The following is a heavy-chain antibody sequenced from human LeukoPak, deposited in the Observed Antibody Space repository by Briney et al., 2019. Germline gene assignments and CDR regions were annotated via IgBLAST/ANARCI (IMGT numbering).Heavy chain of an antibody. D-gene: IGHD6-19*01. CDR1: GFTFSSYA. V-gene: IGHV3-23*01. CDR3: AKDADSSGWYWLGSYYGMDV. Sequence: GGTLRLSCAAFGFTFSSYAMSWVRQAPGKGLEWVSAISGSGGSTYYADSVKGRFTISRDNSKNTLYLQMNSLRAEDTAVYYCAKDADSSGWYWLGSYYGMDVWGQGTTVTVSS. J-gene: IGHJ6*02. CDR2: ISGSGGST.